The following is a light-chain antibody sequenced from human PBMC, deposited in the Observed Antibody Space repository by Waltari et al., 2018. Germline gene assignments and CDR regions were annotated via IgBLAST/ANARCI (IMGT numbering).Light chain of an antibody. Sequence: PACLYQCSEHTVGIASSRASVEIWGVDVASWYQQHPGNAPKLIICDVSKRPSGVSDRFSGSKSGDTASLTISGLQFEDEADYYCCSYAGNYIWVFGGGTRLTVL. CDR2: DVS. CDR1: SVEIWGVDV. V-gene: IGLV2-23*02. CDR3: CSYAGNYIWV. J-gene: IGLJ3*02.